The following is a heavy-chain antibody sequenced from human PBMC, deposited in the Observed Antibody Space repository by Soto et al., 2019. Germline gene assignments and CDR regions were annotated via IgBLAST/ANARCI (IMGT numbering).Heavy chain of an antibody. CDR1: GTIFSSYT. CDR3: ARGLGGRMHD. V-gene: IGHV1-69*08. CDR2: IIPILGET. D-gene: IGHD3-16*01. Sequence: QVQLVQSGAEVKKPGSSVRVSCKASGTIFSSYTISWVRQAPGQGLEWMGRIIPILGETNSAQKFQGRVTLTADKSTNTAYMELNSLRFEDTALYYCARGLGGRMHDWGQGTTVTVSS. J-gene: IGHJ6*02.